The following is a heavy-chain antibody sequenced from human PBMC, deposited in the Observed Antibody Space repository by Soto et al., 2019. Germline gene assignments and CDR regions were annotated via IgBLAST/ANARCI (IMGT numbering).Heavy chain of an antibody. J-gene: IGHJ6*02. CDR2: IYYSGST. V-gene: IGHV4-39*01. CDR1: GGSISSSSYY. Sequence: SETLSLTCTVSGGSISSSSYYWGWIRQPPGKALEWIGSIYYSGSTYYNPSLKSRVTISVDTSKNQFSLKLSSVTAADTAVYYCATRTRYGSTHYYYYGMDVWGQGTTVTVSS. CDR3: ATRTRYGSTHYYYYGMDV. D-gene: IGHD3-10*01.